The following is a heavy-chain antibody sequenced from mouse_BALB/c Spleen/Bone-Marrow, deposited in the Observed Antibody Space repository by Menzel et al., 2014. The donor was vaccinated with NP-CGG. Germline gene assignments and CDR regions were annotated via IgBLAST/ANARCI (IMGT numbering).Heavy chain of an antibody. CDR3: ARSYGYERSWFAY. D-gene: IGHD2-2*01. Sequence: VQLKESGPELVKPGASVKISCKTSGYTFTEYTMHWVKQSHGKSLEWIGSINPNNGGTSYNQKFKGKATLTVDKSSSTAYMELRSLTSEDSAVYYCARSYGYERSWFAYWGQGTLVTVSA. J-gene: IGHJ3*01. CDR2: INPNNGGT. V-gene: IGHV1-22*01. CDR1: GYTFTEYT.